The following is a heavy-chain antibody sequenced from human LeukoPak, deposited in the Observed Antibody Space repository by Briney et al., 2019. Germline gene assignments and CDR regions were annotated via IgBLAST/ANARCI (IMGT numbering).Heavy chain of an antibody. CDR3: ARAKGYSGSYRLQYYFDY. Sequence: ASVKVSRKASGYTFTSYYMHWVRQAPGQGLEWMGIINPSGGSTSYAQKFQGRVTMTRDTSTSTVYMELSSLRSEDTAVYYCARAKGYSGSYRLQYYFDYWGQGTLVTVSS. J-gene: IGHJ4*02. D-gene: IGHD1-26*01. CDR1: GYTFTSYY. CDR2: INPSGGST. V-gene: IGHV1-46*01.